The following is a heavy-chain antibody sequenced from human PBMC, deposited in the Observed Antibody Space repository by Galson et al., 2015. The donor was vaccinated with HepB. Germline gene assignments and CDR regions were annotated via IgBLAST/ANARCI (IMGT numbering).Heavy chain of an antibody. D-gene: IGHD2-2*01. J-gene: IGHJ6*03. CDR1: GGTFSSYA. V-gene: IGHV1-69*13. CDR3: ARVGGSGPQDYDCSSTSCYDRYYYYYYMDV. CDR2: IIPIFGTA. Sequence: SVKVSCKASGGTFSSYAISWVRQAPGQGLEWMGGIIPIFGTANYAQKFQGRVTITADESTSTAYMELSSLRSEDTAVYYCARVGGSGPQDYDCSSTSCYDRYYYYYYMDVWGKGTTVTVSS.